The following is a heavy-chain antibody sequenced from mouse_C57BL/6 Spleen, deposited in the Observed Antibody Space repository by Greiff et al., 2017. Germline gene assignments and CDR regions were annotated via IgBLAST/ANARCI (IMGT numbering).Heavy chain of an antibody. V-gene: IGHV1-82*01. CDR1: GYAFSSSW. J-gene: IGHJ2*01. Sequence: QVQLQQSGPELVKPGASVKISCKASGYAFSSSWMNWVKQRPGKGLEWIGRIYPGDGDTNYNGKFKGKATLTADKSSSTAYMQLSSLTSEDSAVYFCARWDYDEGYWGQGTTLTVSS. CDR2: IYPGDGDT. D-gene: IGHD2-4*01. CDR3: ARWDYDEGY.